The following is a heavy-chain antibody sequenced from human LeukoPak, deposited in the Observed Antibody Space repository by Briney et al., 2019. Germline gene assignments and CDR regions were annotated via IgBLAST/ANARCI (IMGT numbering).Heavy chain of an antibody. Sequence: GGSLRLSCAASGFTLSRYWMHWVRQAPGKGLVWVSRIKNDGSSISYADSVKGRFTISRDNAKSTLYLQMNSLGAEDTATYYCAKDRGGYCGGGTCWGAFDVWGQGTMVTVSS. CDR2: IKNDGSSI. CDR3: AKDRGGYCGGGTCWGAFDV. CDR1: GFTLSRYW. J-gene: IGHJ3*01. D-gene: IGHD2-15*01. V-gene: IGHV3-74*01.